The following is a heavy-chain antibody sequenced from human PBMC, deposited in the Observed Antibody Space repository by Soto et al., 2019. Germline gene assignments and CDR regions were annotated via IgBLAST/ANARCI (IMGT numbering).Heavy chain of an antibody. CDR3: ARGQVVAAQH. D-gene: IGHD2-15*01. V-gene: IGHV4-30-2*01. CDR1: GGSISSGGYS. CDR2: IYHSGST. J-gene: IGHJ4*02. Sequence: QLQLQESGSGLVKPSQTLSLTCAVSGGSISSGGYSWSWIRQPPGKGLEWIGYIYHSGSTYYNPSLQSLVPISVDRSKTQFSLKLSSVTAADAAVYYCARGQVVAAQHWGQGTLVTVSS.